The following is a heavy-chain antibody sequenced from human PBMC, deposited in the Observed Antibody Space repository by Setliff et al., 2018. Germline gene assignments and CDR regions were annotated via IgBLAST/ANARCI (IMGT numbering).Heavy chain of an antibody. CDR2: ITSSSSTI. CDR1: GFAFSTYR. CDR3: ARVIYFYYMDV. V-gene: IGHV3-48*01. J-gene: IGHJ6*03. Sequence: PGGSLRLSCAASGFAFSTYRMNWVRQAPGKGLEWVSYITSSSSTIDYADSVKGRFTISRDDAKNSLYLQMSSLRAEDTAVYYCARVIYFYYMDVWGKGTTVTVSS.